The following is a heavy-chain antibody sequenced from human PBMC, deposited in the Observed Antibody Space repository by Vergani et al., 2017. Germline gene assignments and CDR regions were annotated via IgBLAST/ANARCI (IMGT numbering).Heavy chain of an antibody. D-gene: IGHD4-17*01. Sequence: QVTLKESGPVLVKPTETLTLTCTVSGFSLSNARMGVSWIRQPPGKALEWLAHIYWDDDKRYSPSLKSRLTITNDTSKNQVVLTMTNMDPVDTATYYCAHTVTIKNFDYWGQGTLVTVSS. V-gene: IGHV2-5*08. CDR1: GFSLSNARMG. CDR3: AHTVTIKNFDY. J-gene: IGHJ4*02. CDR2: IYWDDDK.